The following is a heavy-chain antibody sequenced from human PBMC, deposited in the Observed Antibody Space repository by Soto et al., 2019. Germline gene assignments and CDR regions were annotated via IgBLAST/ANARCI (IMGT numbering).Heavy chain of an antibody. Sequence: PGDSLKISCKGSGYSFTSYWIGWVRQMPGKGLEWMGIIYPGDSDTRYSPSFQGRVTISADKSISTAYLQWSSLKASDTAMYYCARNPPNSGSGSNWFDPWGQGPLVTVSS. CDR3: ARNPPNSGSGSNWFDP. CDR2: IYPGDSDT. V-gene: IGHV5-51*01. CDR1: GYSFTSYW. D-gene: IGHD6-19*01. J-gene: IGHJ5*02.